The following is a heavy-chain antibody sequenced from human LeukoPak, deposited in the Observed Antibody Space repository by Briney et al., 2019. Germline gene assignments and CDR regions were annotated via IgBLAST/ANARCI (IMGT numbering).Heavy chain of an antibody. D-gene: IGHD3-22*01. CDR3: AKCPNYYDSSGYYHREVIYYYGMDV. CDR1: GFTFSSYA. V-gene: IGHV3-23*01. Sequence: PGGSLRLSCAASGFTFSSYAMSWVRQAPGKGLEWVSAISGSGGSTYYADSVKGRFTISRDNSKNTLYLQMNSLRAEDTAVYYCAKCPNYYDSSGYYHREVIYYYGMDVWGQGTTVTVSS. CDR2: ISGSGGST. J-gene: IGHJ6*02.